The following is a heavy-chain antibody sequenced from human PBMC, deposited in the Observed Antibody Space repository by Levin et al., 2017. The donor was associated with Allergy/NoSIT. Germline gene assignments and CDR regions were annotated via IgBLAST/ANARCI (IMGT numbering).Heavy chain of an antibody. J-gene: IGHJ6*03. D-gene: IGHD2-8*02. CDR1: GFTFSSYS. CDR3: ATHYCTGGVCEEDDYYYYYMDG. CDR2: ISSSSSYI. V-gene: IGHV3-21*01. Sequence: AGGSLRLSCAASGFTFSSYSMNWVRQAPGKGLEWVSSISSSSSYIYYADSVKGRFTITRDNAKNSLYLQMNSLRAEDTAVYYCATHYCTGGVCEEDDYYYYYMDGWGKGTTVTVSS.